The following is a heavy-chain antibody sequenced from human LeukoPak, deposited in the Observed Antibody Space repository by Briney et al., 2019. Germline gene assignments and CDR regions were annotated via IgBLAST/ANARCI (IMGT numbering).Heavy chain of an antibody. CDR3: AKAVWNYYYYYMDV. J-gene: IGHJ6*03. CDR2: ISSSGSTI. D-gene: IGHD1-1*01. Sequence: GGSLRLSCAASGFTLSDYYMSWIRQAPGKGLEWVSYISSSGSTIYYADSVKGRFTISRDNSKNTLYLQMNSLRAEDTAVYYCAKAVWNYYYYYMDVWGKGTTVTVSS. CDR1: GFTLSDYY. V-gene: IGHV3-11*01.